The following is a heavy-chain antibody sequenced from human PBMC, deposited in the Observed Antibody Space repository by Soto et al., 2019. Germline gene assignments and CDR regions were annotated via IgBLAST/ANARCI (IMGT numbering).Heavy chain of an antibody. D-gene: IGHD3-3*01. CDR2: ISGSGGST. CDR1: GFTFSSYA. Sequence: PGGSLRLSCAASGFTFSSYAMSWVRQAPGKGLEWVSAISGSGGSTYYADSVKGRFTISRDNSKNTLYLQMNSLRAEDTAVYYCARGGGDFWSGYYTRHYFDYWGQGTLVTVSS. CDR3: ARGGGDFWSGYYTRHYFDY. V-gene: IGHV3-23*01. J-gene: IGHJ4*02.